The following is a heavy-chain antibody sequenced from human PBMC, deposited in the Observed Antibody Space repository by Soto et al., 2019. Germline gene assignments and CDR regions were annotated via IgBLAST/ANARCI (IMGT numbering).Heavy chain of an antibody. CDR1: GDTFKNCV. CDR3: ATELGFGKLSVV. CDR2: IITLFGTT. D-gene: IGHD3-10*01. J-gene: IGHJ6*02. V-gene: IGHV1-69*01. Sequence: QVQVVQSGVEVRRPGYSVKVSCKASGDTFKNCVISWVRQAPGQGLEWMGGIITLFGTTDFAQRFQGRLTITTDESTTTAYMELSRLRSEDTATYYWATELGFGKLSVVWGQGTTVIVSS.